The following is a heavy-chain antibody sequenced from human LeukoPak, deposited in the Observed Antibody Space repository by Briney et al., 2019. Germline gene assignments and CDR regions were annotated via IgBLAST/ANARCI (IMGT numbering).Heavy chain of an antibody. CDR3: ARHGGSTLWD. CDR1: GYSFTDYW. CDR2: IYPGDSDT. J-gene: IGHJ4*02. D-gene: IGHD6-13*01. Sequence: GESLKISCKASGYSFTDYWIGWVRQMPGKGLEWMGIIYPGDSDTRYSPSFQGHVTISADKFSSTAFLQWSSLKASDTAMYYCARHGGSTLWDWGQGTLVTVSS. V-gene: IGHV5-51*01.